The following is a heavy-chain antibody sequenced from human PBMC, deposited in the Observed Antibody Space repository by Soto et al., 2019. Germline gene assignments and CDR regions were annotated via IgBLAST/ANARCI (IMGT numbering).Heavy chain of an antibody. J-gene: IGHJ3*02. Sequence: PGGSLRLSCAASGFTSWDYDMSWIRQAPGKGLEWVSYISRSGNTMYYGDYVKGRFTISRDNAKNSLYLQMNSLRAEDTAVYFCARGRPYSSGWSYDAFDIWGQGTMVTVSS. CDR1: GFTSWDYD. CDR3: ARGRPYSSGWSYDAFDI. CDR2: ISRSGNTM. V-gene: IGHV3-11*01. D-gene: IGHD6-19*01.